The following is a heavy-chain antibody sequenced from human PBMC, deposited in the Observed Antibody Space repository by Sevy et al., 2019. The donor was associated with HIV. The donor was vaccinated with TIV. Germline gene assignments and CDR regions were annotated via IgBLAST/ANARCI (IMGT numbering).Heavy chain of an antibody. D-gene: IGHD2-15*01. CDR3: DRSSVVRGVAFDF. CDR2: TRNKANSYTT. J-gene: IGHJ3*01. Sequence: GGSLRLSCAASGFTFSDHYMDWVRQAPGKGLEWVGRTRNKANSYTTEYAASVKGRFTIPRDDSKNSLYLQMNSLKTEDTAVYYCDRSSVVRGVAFDFWGQGTMVTVSS. CDR1: GFTFSDHY. V-gene: IGHV3-72*01.